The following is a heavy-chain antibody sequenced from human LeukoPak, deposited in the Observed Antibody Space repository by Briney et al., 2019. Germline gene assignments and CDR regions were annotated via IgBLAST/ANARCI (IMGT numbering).Heavy chain of an antibody. CDR3: TKETPQMDV. CDR1: GFTFSSYE. CDR2: ISSTGNTV. J-gene: IGHJ6*04. Sequence: PVGSLRLSCAASGFTFSSYEMNWVRQAPGQGLEWVAYISSTGNTVHYAGSVKGRFTISRDNAKNSLYLQMNRLRAEDTAVYYCTKETPQMDVWGKGTTVIVPS. D-gene: IGHD2-15*01. V-gene: IGHV3-48*03.